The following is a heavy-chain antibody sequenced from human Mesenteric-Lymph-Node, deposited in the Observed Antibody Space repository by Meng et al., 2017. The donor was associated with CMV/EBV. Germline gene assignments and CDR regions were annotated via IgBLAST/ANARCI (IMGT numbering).Heavy chain of an antibody. CDR2: IRYDGSKK. Sequence: GESLKISCAASGFTFSSYGMHWVRQAPGKGLEWVAFIRYDGSKKYYADSVKGRFTISRDNSKNTLYLQMSSLRAEDTAVYYCAKDLAPGSIVGATLHYYHYGMDVWGQGTTVTVSS. CDR1: GFTFSSYG. V-gene: IGHV3-30*02. D-gene: IGHD1-26*01. CDR3: AKDLAPGSIVGATLHYYHYGMDV. J-gene: IGHJ6*02.